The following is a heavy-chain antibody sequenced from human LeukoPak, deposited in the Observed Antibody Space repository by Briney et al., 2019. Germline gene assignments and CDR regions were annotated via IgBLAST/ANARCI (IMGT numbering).Heavy chain of an antibody. D-gene: IGHD3-3*01. Sequence: PGGSLRLSCAASGFSVSNNYLSWVRQPPGKGLEWVSVIHSGGRTKYADSVMDRFTISRDTAKNTVYLQMNSLRVDDTAAYYCARPGSASGYWVHWGQGTLVTVSS. J-gene: IGHJ4*02. CDR2: IHSGGRT. CDR3: ARPGSASGYWVH. CDR1: GFSVSNNY. V-gene: IGHV3-66*01.